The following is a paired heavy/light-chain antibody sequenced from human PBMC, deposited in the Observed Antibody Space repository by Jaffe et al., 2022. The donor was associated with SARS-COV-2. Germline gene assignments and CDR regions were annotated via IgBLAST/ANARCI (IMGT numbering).Heavy chain of an antibody. J-gene: IGHJ5*02. CDR1: GGSISPYS. CDR3: ARGLYMGSTYPFFDP. D-gene: IGHD2-2*01. CDR2: VYSTGDA. Sequence: QVQLQESGPGLVKPSETLSLTCSVSGGSISPYSWSWIRQPPGRGLEWIGLVYSTGDAIYNPSLESRLTISLDTSKNQFSLRLSSVTAADTAVYFCARGLYMGSTYPFFDPWGQGTLVSVSS. V-gene: IGHV4-59*01.
Light chain of an antibody. CDR3: QQYLGSPYT. CDR2: GAS. V-gene: IGKV3-20*01. J-gene: IGKJ2*01. CDR1: RSVNTY. Sequence: DIVLTQSPGTLSLSPGEGATLSCRASRSVNTYLAWYQQKPGQAPRLLIYGASIRATGIPDRFSGSGSGTDFTLTISRLEPEDFAVFYCQQYLGSPYTFGQGTKLEIK.